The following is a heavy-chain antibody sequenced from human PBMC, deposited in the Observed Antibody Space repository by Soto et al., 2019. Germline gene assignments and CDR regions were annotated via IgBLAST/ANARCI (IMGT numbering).Heavy chain of an antibody. J-gene: IGHJ4*02. CDR2: ISYDGSNK. Sequence: GGSLRLSCAASGFTFSSYAMHWVRQAPGKGLEWVAVISYDGSNKYYADSVKGRFTISRDNSKNTLYLQMNSLRAEDTAVYYCARDPLKKHPEYYFDSGGQGTLVTAPQ. CDR3: ARDPLKKHPEYYFDS. CDR1: GFTFSSYA. V-gene: IGHV3-30-3*01.